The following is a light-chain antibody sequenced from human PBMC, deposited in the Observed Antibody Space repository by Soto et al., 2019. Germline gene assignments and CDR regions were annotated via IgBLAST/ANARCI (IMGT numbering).Light chain of an antibody. Sequence: EIVLTQSPGTLSLSPGERATLSYSASQSVSNNYLAWYQQKPGQAPSLLIYGASNRATGIPYRLSGSGSGTEFTLTISRLEPEDFAVYYCQSYRSSGTFGFRTQVNIK. CDR2: GAS. CDR3: QSYRSSGT. CDR1: QSVSNNY. J-gene: IGKJ4*02. V-gene: IGKV3-20*01.